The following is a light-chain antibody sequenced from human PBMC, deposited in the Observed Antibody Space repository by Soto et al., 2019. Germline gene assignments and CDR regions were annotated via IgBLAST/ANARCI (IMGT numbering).Light chain of an antibody. CDR3: QQRSNWPPIT. Sequence: IVLTQSPATLSLSPGERATLSCTPSQFVSSYLAWYQHKPGQAPRILIYDASNRADGIPARFSGSGSGTDFTLTISSLEPEDFAVYYCQQRSNWPPITFGQGTRLEIK. CDR1: QFVSSY. V-gene: IGKV3-11*01. J-gene: IGKJ5*01. CDR2: DAS.